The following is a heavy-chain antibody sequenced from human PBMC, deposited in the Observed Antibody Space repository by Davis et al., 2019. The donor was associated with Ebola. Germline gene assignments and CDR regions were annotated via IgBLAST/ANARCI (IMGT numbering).Heavy chain of an antibody. D-gene: IGHD3-10*01. CDR1: GGTFSSYA. Sequence: SVKVSCKASGGTFSSYAISWVRQAPGQGLEWMGGIIPIFGTANYAQKFQGRVTITADESTSTAYMELSSLRSEDTAVYYCAREDLMRFGDLWSRYYGMDVWGKGTTVTVSS. CDR2: IIPIFGTA. CDR3: AREDLMRFGDLWSRYYGMDV. J-gene: IGHJ6*04. V-gene: IGHV1-69*13.